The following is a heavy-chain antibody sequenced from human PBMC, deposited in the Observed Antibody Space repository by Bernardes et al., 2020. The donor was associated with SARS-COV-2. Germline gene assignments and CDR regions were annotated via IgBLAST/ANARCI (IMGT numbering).Heavy chain of an antibody. CDR3: ARDPGVVPFHYFDH. D-gene: IGHD2-15*01. CDR1: GFTFSSNA. CDR2: IGGLGGST. J-gene: IGHJ4*02. V-gene: IGHV3-23*01. Sequence: GGSLRLSCAASGFTFSSNAMSWVRQAPGKGLEWVASIGGLGGSTFYADSVKGRFIISRDNSRNKVDLVMNSLRAEDTAIFYCARDPGVVPFHYFDHWGQGTLVTVSS.